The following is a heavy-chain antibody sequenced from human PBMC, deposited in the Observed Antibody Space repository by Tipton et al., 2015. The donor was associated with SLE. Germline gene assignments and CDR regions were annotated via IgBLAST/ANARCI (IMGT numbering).Heavy chain of an antibody. CDR3: ARRSASRSYYNASYDDYMDV. Sequence: TLSLTCTVSGGSISGHYWSWIRQPPGRGLEWIGYLYYTGITDYNPSLKSRVTISIDMSKNQFSLKLNSVTAADTAVYFCARRSASRSYYNASYDDYMDVWGKGTMVTVSS. J-gene: IGHJ6*03. CDR2: LYYTGIT. V-gene: IGHV4-59*07. CDR1: GGSISGHY. D-gene: IGHD3-10*01.